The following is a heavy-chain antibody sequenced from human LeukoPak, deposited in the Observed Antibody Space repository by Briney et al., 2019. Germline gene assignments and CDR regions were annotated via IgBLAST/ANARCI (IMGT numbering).Heavy chain of an antibody. D-gene: IGHD6-19*01. Sequence: GGSLRLSCVTSGFTFSSYAMSWVRQAPGKGLEWVSAISGSGGSTFYADSVKGRFTISRDNSKNTLYLQMTSLRAEDTAVYYCARVGVAGSYYYYYGMDVWGQGTTVTVSS. CDR1: GFTFSSYA. J-gene: IGHJ6*02. CDR3: ARVGVAGSYYYYYGMDV. V-gene: IGHV3-23*01. CDR2: ISGSGGST.